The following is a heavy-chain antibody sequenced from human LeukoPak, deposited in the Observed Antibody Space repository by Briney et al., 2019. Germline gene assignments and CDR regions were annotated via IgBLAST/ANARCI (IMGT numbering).Heavy chain of an antibody. CDR3: AKDRDYYGSGSYSYYFDY. D-gene: IGHD3-10*01. Sequence: PGGSLRLSCAASGFTFSGYVMTWVRPAPGKGLEWVSAISASGGNTYYADSVKGRFTISRDNSKNTLSLQMNSLRAEDTAVYYCAKDRDYYGSGSYSYYFDYWGQGTLVTVSS. J-gene: IGHJ4*02. CDR1: GFTFSGYV. V-gene: IGHV3-23*01. CDR2: ISASGGNT.